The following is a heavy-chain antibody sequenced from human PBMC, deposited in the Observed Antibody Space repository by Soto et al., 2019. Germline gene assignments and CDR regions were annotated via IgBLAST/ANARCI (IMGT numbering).Heavy chain of an antibody. CDR1: GFTFSSYA. D-gene: IGHD3-16*02. V-gene: IGHV3-23*01. J-gene: IGHJ5*02. Sequence: GGSLRLSCAASGFTFSSYAMSWVRKAPGKGQEWVSAISGSGGSTYYADSEKGRFTISRDNSKNTMYLQMNSLRAEDTAVYYFALCDYVWGSYRPNRFDPWGERTLVTVSS. CDR2: ISGSGGST. CDR3: ALCDYVWGSYRPNRFDP.